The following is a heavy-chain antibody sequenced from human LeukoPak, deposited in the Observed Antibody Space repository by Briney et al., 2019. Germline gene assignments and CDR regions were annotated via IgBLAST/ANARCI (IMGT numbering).Heavy chain of an antibody. D-gene: IGHD6-13*01. CDR1: GYTFTGYY. V-gene: IGHV1-2*06. CDR2: INPNSGGT. J-gene: IGHJ6*03. Sequence: ASVKVSCKASGYTFTGYYMHWVRQAPGQGLEWMGRINPNSGGTNYAQKFQGRVTMTRDTSISTAYMGLSRLRSDDTAVYYCARQSSSWYDGGYYYMDVWGKGTTVTVSS. CDR3: ARQSSSWYDGGYYYMDV.